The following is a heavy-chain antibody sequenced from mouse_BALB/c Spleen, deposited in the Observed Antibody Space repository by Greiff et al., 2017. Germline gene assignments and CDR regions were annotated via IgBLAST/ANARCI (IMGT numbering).Heavy chain of an antibody. CDR3: AREDYYGNFFAY. CDR1: GYAFSSYW. CDR2: IYPGDGDT. D-gene: IGHD2-1*01. Sequence: QVQLKQSGAELVRPGSSVKISCKASGYAFSSYWMNWVKQRPGQGLEWIGQIYPGDGDTNYNGKFKGKATLTADKSSSTAYMQLSSLTSEDSAVYFCAREDYYGNFFAYWGQGTLVTVSA. J-gene: IGHJ3*01. V-gene: IGHV1-80*01.